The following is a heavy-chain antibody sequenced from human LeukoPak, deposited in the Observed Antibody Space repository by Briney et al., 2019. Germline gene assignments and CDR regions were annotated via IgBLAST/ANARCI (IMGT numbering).Heavy chain of an antibody. CDR1: GGSISSGDYS. V-gene: IGHV4-30-2*01. Sequence: SETLSLTCAVSGGSISSGDYSWSWIRQPPGKGLEWIGYIYHSGSTNYNPSLKSRATISVDTSKKQFSLKLSSVTAADTAVYYCARRSMVRTVGYYYGMDVWGQGTTVTVSS. D-gene: IGHD4/OR15-4a*01. CDR2: IYHSGST. CDR3: ARRSMVRTVGYYYGMDV. J-gene: IGHJ6*02.